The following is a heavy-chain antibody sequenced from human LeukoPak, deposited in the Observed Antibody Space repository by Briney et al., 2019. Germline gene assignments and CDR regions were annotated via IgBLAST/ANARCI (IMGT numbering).Heavy chain of an antibody. CDR2: ISGSGGST. V-gene: IGHV3-23*01. CDR3: ATGALWFGESN. Sequence: GGSLRLSCAASVVTFSSYAMSWVRQAPGKGLEWVSAISGSGGSTYYADSVKGRFTISRDNSKNTLYLQMNSLRAEDTAVYYCATGALWFGESNWGQGTLVTVSS. J-gene: IGHJ4*02. D-gene: IGHD3-10*01. CDR1: VVTFSSYA.